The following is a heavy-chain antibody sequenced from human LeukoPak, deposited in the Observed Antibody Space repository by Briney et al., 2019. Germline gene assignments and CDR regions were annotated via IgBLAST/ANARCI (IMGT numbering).Heavy chain of an antibody. D-gene: IGHD5-18*01. CDR2: INHSGST. CDR1: GGSISSSSYY. CDR3: ARGKAKGGYSYGLRYYYYMDV. J-gene: IGHJ6*03. Sequence: SETLSLTCTVSGGSISSSSYYWGWIRQPPGKGLEWIGEINHSGSTNYNPSLKSRVTISVDTSKNQFSLKLSSVTAADTAVYYCARGKAKGGYSYGLRYYYYMDVWGKGTTVTVSS. V-gene: IGHV4-39*07.